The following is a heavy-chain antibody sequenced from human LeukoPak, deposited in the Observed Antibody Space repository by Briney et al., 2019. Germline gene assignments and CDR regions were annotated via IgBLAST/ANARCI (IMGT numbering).Heavy chain of an antibody. CDR1: GYTFTSYG. CDR2: ISAYNGYT. CDR3: AKDAWRPGRLYYSRGGFDH. Sequence: GASVKVSCKASGYTFTSYGISWVRQAPGQGLEWMGWISAYNGYTNYAQNFQGRVTMTTDASTSTAYMELRSLRSDDTAVYYCAKDAWRPGRLYYSRGGFDHWGQGTLVTVSS. V-gene: IGHV1-18*01. D-gene: IGHD2/OR15-2a*01. J-gene: IGHJ4*02.